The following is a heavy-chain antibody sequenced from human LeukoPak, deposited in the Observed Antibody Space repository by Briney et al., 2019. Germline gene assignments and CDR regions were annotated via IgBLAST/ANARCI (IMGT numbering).Heavy chain of an antibody. CDR2: IYYSGST. CDR1: GGSISSSSYS. V-gene: IGHV4-39*01. J-gene: IGHJ3*02. CDR3: ARLNIVVVPAASVDI. Sequence: PSETLSLTCTVSGGSISSSSYSWGWIRQPPGKGLEWIGSIYYSGSTYYNPSLKSRVTISVDTSKNQFSLKLSSVTAADTAVYYCARLNIVVVPAASVDIWGQGTMVTVSS. D-gene: IGHD2-2*01.